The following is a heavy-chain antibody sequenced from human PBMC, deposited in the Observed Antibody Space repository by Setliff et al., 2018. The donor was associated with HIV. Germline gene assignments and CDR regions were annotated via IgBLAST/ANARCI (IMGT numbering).Heavy chain of an antibody. CDR2: INHSGST. V-gene: IGHV4-34*01. Sequence: SETLSLTCAVYGGSFSGYYWSWIRQPPGKGLEWIGEINHSGSTNYNPSLKSRVTISVDTSKNQFSLKLSSVTAADTAVYYCARAFAGFYHYGMDVWGQGTTVTVSS. J-gene: IGHJ6*02. D-gene: IGHD1-1*01. CDR3: ARAFAGFYHYGMDV. CDR1: GGSFSGYY.